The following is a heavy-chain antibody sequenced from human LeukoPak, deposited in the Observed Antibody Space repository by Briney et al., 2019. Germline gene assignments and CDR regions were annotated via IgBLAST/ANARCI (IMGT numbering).Heavy chain of an antibody. V-gene: IGHV4-34*01. CDR3: ARGLRFLEWLLRPVPSNWFDP. D-gene: IGHD3-3*01. Sequence: SETLSLTCAVYGGSFSGYYWSWIRQPPGKGLEWIGEINHSGSTNYNPSLKSRVTISVDTSKNQFSLKLSSVTAADTAVYYCARGLRFLEWLLRPVPSNWFDPGAREPWSPSPQ. CDR2: INHSGST. J-gene: IGHJ5*02. CDR1: GGSFSGYY.